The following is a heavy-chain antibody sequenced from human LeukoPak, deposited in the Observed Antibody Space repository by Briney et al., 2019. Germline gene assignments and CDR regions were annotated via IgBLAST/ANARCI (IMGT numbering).Heavy chain of an antibody. CDR2: IYSSGGN. D-gene: IGHD5-12*01. V-gene: IGHV4-4*07. Sequence: PSETLSLTCTVSGGSISGYFWSWVRQPAGKGLEWIGRIYSSGGNNYNPSLKSRVTMSLDTSKNHLSLNLSSVTAADTAVYYCAREPTSGREPTSGRPLDYWGQGTLVTVSS. J-gene: IGHJ4*02. CDR3: AREPTSGREPTSGRPLDY. CDR1: GGSISGYF.